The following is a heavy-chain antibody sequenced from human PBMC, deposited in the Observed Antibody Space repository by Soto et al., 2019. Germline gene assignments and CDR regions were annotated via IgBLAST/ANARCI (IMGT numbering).Heavy chain of an antibody. V-gene: IGHV3-30-3*01. CDR3: ARVSGGDWLLPSIGMDV. CDR2: ISYDGSNK. J-gene: IGHJ6*02. D-gene: IGHD3-9*01. CDR1: GFTFSSYG. Sequence: QVQLVEAGGGVVQPGRSLRLSCAASGFTFSSYGMHWVRQAPGKGLEWVAVISYDGSNKRYADFVKGRFTISRDNSQNTLYLQMNSLRTEDTAVYYCARVSGGDWLLPSIGMDVWGQGTTVSVSS.